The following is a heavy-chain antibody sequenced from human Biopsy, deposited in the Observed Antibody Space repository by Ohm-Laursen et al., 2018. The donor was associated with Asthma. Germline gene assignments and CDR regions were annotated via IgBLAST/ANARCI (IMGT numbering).Heavy chain of an antibody. CDR3: AKDVFPGWELRRGPDY. CDR2: ISFDGSNK. D-gene: IGHD1-26*01. V-gene: IGHV3-30*18. J-gene: IGHJ4*02. CDR1: GFTFSNYG. Sequence: SLRLSCAASGFTFSNYGMHWVRQAPGKGLGWVAVISFDGSNKNYTDSVKGRFTISRDNSRNTLHLQMNSLRAEDTAVYYCAKDVFPGWELRRGPDYWGQGTLVTVPS.